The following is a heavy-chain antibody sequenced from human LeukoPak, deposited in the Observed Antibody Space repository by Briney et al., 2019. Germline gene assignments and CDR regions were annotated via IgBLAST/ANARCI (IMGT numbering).Heavy chain of an antibody. J-gene: IGHJ3*02. Sequence: TSETLSLTCSVSGDSINNYYWNWIRQPPGKGLEWIGYIYYSGSTRYNPSLKSRVTISVDTSKNQFSLKLSSVTAADTAVYYCARGDELGPDAFDIWGQGTMVTVSS. D-gene: IGHD7-27*01. V-gene: IGHV4-59*08. CDR1: GDSINNYY. CDR3: ARGDELGPDAFDI. CDR2: IYYSGST.